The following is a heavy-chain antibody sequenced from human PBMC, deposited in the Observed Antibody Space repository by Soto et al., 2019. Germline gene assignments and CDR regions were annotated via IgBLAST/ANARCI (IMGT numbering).Heavy chain of an antibody. Sequence: GGSLRLSCAASGFAFSGHTMNWVRQAPGKGLEWVSYIGDTTSSTYYADSVKGRFIISRDNARNSLFLQMNSLRDDDTAVYYCARGDCTGGICYGMDVWGQGTTVTVSS. D-gene: IGHD2-8*02. CDR2: IGDTTSST. CDR3: ARGDCTGGICYGMDV. J-gene: IGHJ6*02. V-gene: IGHV3-48*02. CDR1: GFAFSGHT.